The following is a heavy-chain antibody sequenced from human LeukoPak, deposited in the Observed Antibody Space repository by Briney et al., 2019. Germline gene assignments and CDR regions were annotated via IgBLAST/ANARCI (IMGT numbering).Heavy chain of an antibody. V-gene: IGHV3-30-3*01. CDR3: VRVWRGVAAAGTDY. J-gene: IGHJ4*02. CDR2: ISYDGSNK. Sequence: GRSLRLSCAASGFTFSSYAMHWVRQAPGKGLEWVAVISYDGSNKYYADSVKGRFTISGDNSKNTLYLQMNSLRAEDTAVYYCVRVWRGVAAAGTDYWGQGTLVTVSS. CDR1: GFTFSSYA. D-gene: IGHD6-13*01.